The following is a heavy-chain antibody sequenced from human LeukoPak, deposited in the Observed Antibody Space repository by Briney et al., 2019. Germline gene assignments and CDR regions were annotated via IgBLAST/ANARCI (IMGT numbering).Heavy chain of an antibody. CDR1: GFTFSSYA. Sequence: PGESLRLSCAASGFTFSSYAMSWVRQAPGKGLEWVSAISGSGGTTYYADSVKGRFTISRDNSKNTLYLQMNSLRAEDTAVYYCVKGYDFWSYNWFDPWGQGTLVTVSS. J-gene: IGHJ5*01. CDR2: ISGSGGTT. V-gene: IGHV3-23*01. CDR3: VKGYDFWSYNWFDP. D-gene: IGHD3-3*01.